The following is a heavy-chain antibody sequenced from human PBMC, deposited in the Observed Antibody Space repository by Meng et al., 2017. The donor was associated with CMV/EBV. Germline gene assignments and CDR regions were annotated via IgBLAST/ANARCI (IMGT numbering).Heavy chain of an antibody. V-gene: IGHV1-2*02. D-gene: IGHD3-3*01. Sequence: VRVGCAGAEVKQPGASVNVSCKASGYTFTGYYMHWVRQAPGQGLEWMGWINPNSGGTNYAQKFQGRVTMTRDTSISTAYMELSRLRSDDTAVYYCARVARYYDFWSGYYKPWFDPWGQGTLVTVSS. J-gene: IGHJ5*02. CDR1: GYTFTGYY. CDR3: ARVARYYDFWSGYYKPWFDP. CDR2: INPNSGGT.